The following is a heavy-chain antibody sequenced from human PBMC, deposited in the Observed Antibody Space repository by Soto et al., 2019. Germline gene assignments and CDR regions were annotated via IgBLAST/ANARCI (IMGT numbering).Heavy chain of an antibody. J-gene: IGHJ4*02. V-gene: IGHV3-7*01. D-gene: IGHD2-2*02. CDR3: ARAGYCSSTSCYTTVSDY. CDR2: IKQDGSEK. CDR1: GFTFISYW. Sequence: GGSLRLSCGASGFTFISYWMSWVRQAPGKGLEWVANIKQDGSEKYYVDSVKGRFTISRDNAKNSLYLQMNSLRAEDTAVYYCARAGYCSSTSCYTTVSDYWGQGTLVTVSS.